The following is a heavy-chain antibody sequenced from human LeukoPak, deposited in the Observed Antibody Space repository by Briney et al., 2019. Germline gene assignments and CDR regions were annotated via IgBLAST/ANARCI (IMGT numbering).Heavy chain of an antibody. Sequence: SETLSLTCAVYGGSFRGYYWSWIRQPPGKGLEWIGEINHSGSTNYNPSLKSRVTISVDTSKNQFSLKLSSVTAADTAVYYCARGRTWGGRGGRYYFDYWGQGTLVTVSS. V-gene: IGHV4-34*01. J-gene: IGHJ4*02. CDR2: INHSGST. CDR3: ARGRTWGGRGGRYYFDY. D-gene: IGHD3-16*01. CDR1: GGSFRGYY.